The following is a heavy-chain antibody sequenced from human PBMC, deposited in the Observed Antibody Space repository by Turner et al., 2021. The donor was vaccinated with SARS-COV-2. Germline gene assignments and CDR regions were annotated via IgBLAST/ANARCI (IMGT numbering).Heavy chain of an antibody. CDR1: GYTFTGYY. CDR2: INPNSGGT. Sequence: QVQLVQSGAEVKKPGASVKVSCKASGYTFTGYYMHWVRQAPGQGLEWMGWINPNSGGTNYAQKFQGRVTMTWDTSISTAYMELSRLRSEDTAVYYCARSRYTYGSYYYYGMDVWGQGTTVTVSS. CDR3: ARSRYTYGSYYYYGMDV. J-gene: IGHJ6*02. V-gene: IGHV1-2*02. D-gene: IGHD5-18*01.